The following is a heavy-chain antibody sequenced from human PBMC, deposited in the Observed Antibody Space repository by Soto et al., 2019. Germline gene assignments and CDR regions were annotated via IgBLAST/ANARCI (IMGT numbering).Heavy chain of an antibody. CDR3: AREYGGNSATFDY. CDR2: INNSGST. D-gene: IGHD2-21*02. Sequence: QVQLQQWGAGLLKPSETLSLTCAVYGGSFSGYYWSWIRQPPGKGLEWIGEINNSGSTNYNPSLNSLVTISVDTSKNPFSLKLSSVTAADTAVYYCAREYGGNSATFDYWGQGTLVTVSS. V-gene: IGHV4-34*01. J-gene: IGHJ4*02. CDR1: GGSFSGYY.